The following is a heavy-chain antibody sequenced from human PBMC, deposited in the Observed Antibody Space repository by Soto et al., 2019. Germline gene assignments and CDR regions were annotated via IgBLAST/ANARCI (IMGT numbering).Heavy chain of an antibody. Sequence: SETLSLTCTVSGGSISTYFWSWIRQPPGKRLEWIGYIYFSGSTDYNPSLKSRVTISVDTSKNQFSLRLSSVTAADTAVYYCARHNSGHDCSGGSCLFDSWGQGTQVTVSS. V-gene: IGHV4-59*08. J-gene: IGHJ4*02. CDR2: IYFSGST. CDR1: GGSISTYF. CDR3: ARHNSGHDCSGGSCLFDS. D-gene: IGHD2-15*01.